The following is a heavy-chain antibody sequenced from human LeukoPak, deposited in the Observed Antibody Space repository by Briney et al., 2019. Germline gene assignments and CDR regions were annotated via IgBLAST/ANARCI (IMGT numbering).Heavy chain of an antibody. CDR3: ARVRGYCSSTSCYPYYFDY. J-gene: IGHJ4*02. CDR1: GLIFSGYY. Sequence: PGGSLSLSCAAPGLIFSGYYMGWIRQAPGKGLEWVSYITSGGSMMYYADSVKGRFTISRDNAKNSLYVQMDSLRAEDTAIYYCARVRGYCSSTSCYPYYFDYWGQGTLVTVSS. CDR2: ITSGGSMM. V-gene: IGHV3-11*01. D-gene: IGHD2-2*01.